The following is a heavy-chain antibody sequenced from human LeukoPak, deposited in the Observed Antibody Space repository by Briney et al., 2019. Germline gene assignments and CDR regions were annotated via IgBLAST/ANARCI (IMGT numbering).Heavy chain of an antibody. CDR1: GFTFIIYA. CDR3: AKGAGRESGYDFMCES. V-gene: IGHV3-30*18. J-gene: IGHJ4*02. CDR2: ISYVGSNE. Sequence: PGRPLRLPCAASGFTFIIYAMHWFRQTPGKGLDWVSVISYVGSNEYYADSVKGRFTISRDHCNSTLYLKINSLRPGDTAVYHCAKGAGRESGYDFMCESWGQGTPVTVSS. D-gene: IGHD5-12*01.